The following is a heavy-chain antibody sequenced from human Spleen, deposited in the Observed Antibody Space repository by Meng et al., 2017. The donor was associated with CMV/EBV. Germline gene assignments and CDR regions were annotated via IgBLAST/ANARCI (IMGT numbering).Heavy chain of an antibody. Sequence: QGQVQESGPGLVKPSEPLSLTGAVYGGSFSGYYWSWIRQPPGKGLEWIGEINHSGSTNYNPSLKSRVTISVDTSKNQFSLKLSSVTAADTAVYYCARDRPPGAAAGEGFDPWGQGTLVTVSS. CDR3: ARDRPPGAAAGEGFDP. D-gene: IGHD6-13*01. CDR1: GGSFSGYY. J-gene: IGHJ5*02. CDR2: INHSGST. V-gene: IGHV4-34*10.